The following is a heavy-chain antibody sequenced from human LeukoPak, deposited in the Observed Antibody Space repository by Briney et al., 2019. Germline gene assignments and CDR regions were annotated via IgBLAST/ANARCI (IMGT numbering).Heavy chain of an antibody. D-gene: IGHD2-21*01. Sequence: SETLSPTCTVSGGSITSYYWSWIRQPAGKGLEWIGRIHTSGSTNYNSSLKSRVTISLDTSRNQFSLKLSSVTAADTAVYYCARQLGDRLLFDYWGQGTLVTVSS. J-gene: IGHJ4*02. CDR1: GGSITSYY. CDR3: ARQLGDRLLFDY. V-gene: IGHV4-4*07. CDR2: IHTSGST.